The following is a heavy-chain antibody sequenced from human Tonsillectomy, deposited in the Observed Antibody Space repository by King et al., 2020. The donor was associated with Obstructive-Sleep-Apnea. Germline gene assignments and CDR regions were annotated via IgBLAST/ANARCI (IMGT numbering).Heavy chain of an antibody. V-gene: IGHV5-10-1*01. D-gene: IGHD5-24*01. CDR2: IDPSDSYT. J-gene: IGHJ2*01. CDR3: ARHGRDGYNFYWYFDL. Sequence: VQLVESGAEVKKPGASLRISCKGSGYSFTSYWISWVRQMPGKGLEWMGRIDPSDSYTNYSPSFQGHVTISADKSISTAYLQWSSLKASDTAMYYCARHGRDGYNFYWYFDLWGRGTLVTVSS. CDR1: GYSFTSYW.